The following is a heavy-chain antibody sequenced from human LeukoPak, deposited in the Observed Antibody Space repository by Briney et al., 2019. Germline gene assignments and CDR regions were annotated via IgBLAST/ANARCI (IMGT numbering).Heavy chain of an antibody. CDR2: IHYSGST. J-gene: IGHJ4*02. V-gene: IGHV4-39*01. D-gene: IGHD5-18*01. CDR3: ARHTRSGYSYGYEA. CDR1: GGPISSSGYY. Sequence: SETLSLTCTVSGGPISSSGYYWGWIRQPPGKGLEWIGSIHYSGSTYYNPSLKSRVTISVDTSKNQFSLKVTSVTAADTALYYCARHTRSGYSYGYEARGQGTLVTVSS.